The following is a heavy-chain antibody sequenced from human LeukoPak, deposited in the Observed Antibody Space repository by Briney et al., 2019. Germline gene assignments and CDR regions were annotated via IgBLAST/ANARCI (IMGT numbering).Heavy chain of an antibody. D-gene: IGHD3-3*02. CDR2: IRSKAKSYAT. Sequence: GGSLTLSCAASGFTFSGSAMHWVRQASGKGLEWVGRIRSKAKSYATAYAASVKGSFTISRDDSKNTAYLQMNSLKTEDTAVYYCTIFLSLGMPPYWGQGTLVTVSS. CDR1: GFTFSGSA. J-gene: IGHJ4*02. V-gene: IGHV3-73*01. CDR3: TIFLSLGMPPY.